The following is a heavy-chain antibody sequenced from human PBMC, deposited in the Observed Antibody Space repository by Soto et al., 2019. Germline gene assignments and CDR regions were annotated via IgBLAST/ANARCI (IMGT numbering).Heavy chain of an antibody. CDR1: GYSFTSYW. CDR3: ARIDYGDYGHNAFDL. V-gene: IGHV5-51*03. D-gene: IGHD4-17*01. CDR2: IRPHDSDI. Sequence: EVQLVQSGTEVKKPGESLKISCEASGYSFTSYWIAWVRQKPGKGLEWMGIIRPHDSDITYSPFFQGHVTISADKSISTAWLQWSSLRASDTAIFYCARIDYGDYGHNAFDLWGQGTMVTVSS. J-gene: IGHJ3*01.